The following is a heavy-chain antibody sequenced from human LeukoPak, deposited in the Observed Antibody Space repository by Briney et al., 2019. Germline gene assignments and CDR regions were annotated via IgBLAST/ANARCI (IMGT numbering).Heavy chain of an antibody. D-gene: IGHD6-13*01. CDR3: ARGGSSSWSNYYYYYYMDV. J-gene: IGHJ6*03. CDR2: INHSGST. CDR1: GGSFSGYY. Sequence: TSETLSLTCAVYGGSFSGYYWSWIRQPPGKGLEWIGEINHSGSTNYNPSLMSRVTISVDTSKNQFSLKLSSVTAADTAVYYCARGGSSSWSNYYYYYYMDVWGKGTTVTVSS. V-gene: IGHV4-34*01.